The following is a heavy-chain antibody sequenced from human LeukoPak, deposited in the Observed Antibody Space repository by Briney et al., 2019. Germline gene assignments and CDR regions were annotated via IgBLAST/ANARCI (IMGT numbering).Heavy chain of an antibody. V-gene: IGHV3-21*01. Sequence: PGGSLRLSCAASGFTFSSYGMNWVRQAPGKGLEWVSSISSSSSYIYYADSVKGRFTTSRDKNSLFLQMNSVRAEDTAVYYCVGWGISGITNHWGQGTLVTVSS. CDR3: VGWGISGITNH. J-gene: IGHJ4*02. CDR2: ISSSSSYI. CDR1: GFTFSSYG. D-gene: IGHD1-7*01.